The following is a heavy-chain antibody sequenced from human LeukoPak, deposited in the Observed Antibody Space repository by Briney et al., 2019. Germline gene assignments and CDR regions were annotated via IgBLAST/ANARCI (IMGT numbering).Heavy chain of an antibody. CDR1: GFIFSGYW. J-gene: IGHJ3*02. CDR3: ARTVVEFGGASDVYDI. Sequence: GGSLRLSCAGSGFIFSGYWMSWVRQAPGKGLEWVANIRGDGGDKYYVDSVKGRFTISRDNAKNSVDLQMNWLRAEDTALYYCARTVVEFGGASDVYDIWGQGTMVTVSS. CDR2: IRGDGGDK. V-gene: IGHV3-7*01. D-gene: IGHD2-21*01.